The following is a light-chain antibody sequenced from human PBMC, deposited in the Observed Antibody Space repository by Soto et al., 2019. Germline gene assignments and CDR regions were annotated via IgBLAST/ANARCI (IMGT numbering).Light chain of an antibody. J-gene: IGLJ1*01. CDR2: SDN. V-gene: IGLV1-44*01. CDR1: SSTIAGNT. Sequence: QSVLTQPPSASGTPGQRVTISCSGSSSTIAGNTVNCFQQLPGTAPKLLIYSDNHRPSGVPDRFSGSKSGTSASLAISGLQSEDEADYYCATWADSLKTYVFGAGTKLTVL. CDR3: ATWADSLKTYV.